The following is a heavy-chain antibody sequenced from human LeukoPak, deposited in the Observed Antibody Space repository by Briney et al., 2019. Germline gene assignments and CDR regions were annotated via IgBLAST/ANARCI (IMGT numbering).Heavy chain of an antibody. V-gene: IGHV1-2*02. J-gene: IGHJ6*03. D-gene: IGHD3-22*01. CDR1: GYTFTGYY. CDR2: INPNTGVT. Sequence: ASVRVSCKASGYTFTGYYILWVRQAPGQGLEGMGWINPNTGVTNYAQKFQGRVTMTRDASVSTAYMELSSLNSDDTAVYYCARGIVSYRLDVWGKGTTVTVSS. CDR3: ARGIVSYRLDV.